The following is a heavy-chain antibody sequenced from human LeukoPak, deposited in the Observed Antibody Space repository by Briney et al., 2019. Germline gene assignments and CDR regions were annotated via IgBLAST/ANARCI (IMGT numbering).Heavy chain of an antibody. Sequence: PSETLSLTCGVSGGSISSTNWWTWVRQPPGGGLEWIGEVHLSGRTHYNPSLESRVTMSVDMSENHISLKLTSVTAADTAVYYCAREGGFYRPLDYSGQGLLVIVSS. CDR1: GGSISSTNW. V-gene: IGHV4-4*02. CDR2: VHLSGRT. J-gene: IGHJ4*02. D-gene: IGHD2/OR15-2a*01. CDR3: AREGGFYRPLDY.